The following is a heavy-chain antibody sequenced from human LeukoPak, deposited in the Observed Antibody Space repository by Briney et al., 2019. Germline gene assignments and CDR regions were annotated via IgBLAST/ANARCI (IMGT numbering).Heavy chain of an antibody. D-gene: IGHD5-12*01. Sequence: PGGSLRLSCAASGFTFSNFNWSWIRQAPGKGLEWVSYITSAGRAIYYADSVQGRFTISRDNARNSLYLQMNGLRAEDTAVYYCASDIVATSGDFWGQGTLVTVSS. V-gene: IGHV3-11*01. CDR1: GFTFSNFN. J-gene: IGHJ4*02. CDR2: ITSAGRAI. CDR3: ASDIVATSGDF.